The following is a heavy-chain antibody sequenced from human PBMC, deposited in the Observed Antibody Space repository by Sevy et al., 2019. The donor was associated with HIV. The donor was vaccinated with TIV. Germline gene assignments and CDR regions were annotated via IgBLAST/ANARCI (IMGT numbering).Heavy chain of an antibody. V-gene: IGHV4-34*01. CDR3: ARGRQAYAVVVPSTVPFDY. CDR1: GGSFSGYF. J-gene: IGHJ4*02. Sequence: SETLSLTCAVYGGSFSGYFWNWIRQSPGKGLEWIGEINHTGTLKYNPSLKSRVTISVDASKNQLSLHLSSVTAADTAIYYCARGRQAYAVVVPSTVPFDYWGQGTLVTVSS. D-gene: IGHD2-2*01. CDR2: INHTGTL.